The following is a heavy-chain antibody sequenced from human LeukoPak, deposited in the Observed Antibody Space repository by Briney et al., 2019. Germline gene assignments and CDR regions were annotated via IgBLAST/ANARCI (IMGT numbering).Heavy chain of an antibody. D-gene: IGHD6-19*01. J-gene: IGHJ4*02. CDR1: GYSFTNYW. CDR3: ARQPRGKVVPGWYFFDS. Sequence: GESLKISCKGSGYSFTNYWIGWVRQIPGKGLDFMGIIYPGDSDARYSPSFLGQVTISADMSIDTAYLQWSSLKASDTAIYYCARQPRGKVVPGWYFFDSWGPGTLVTVSS. V-gene: IGHV5-51*01. CDR2: IYPGDSDA.